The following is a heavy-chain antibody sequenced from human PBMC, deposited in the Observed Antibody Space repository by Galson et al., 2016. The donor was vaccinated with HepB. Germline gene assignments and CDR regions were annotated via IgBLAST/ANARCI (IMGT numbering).Heavy chain of an antibody. V-gene: IGHV3-30*18. CDR1: GFTFSNRG. D-gene: IGHD3-10*02. J-gene: IGHJ4*02. Sequence: SLRLSCAASGFTFSNRGVHWVRQAPGKGLEWVAADSMDGRRKFYSDSVRGRFTISRDNSNNMLFLQMDSLRPDDTAVYYCAKRHEFCPPVGCSVDYWGQGTLVSVSS. CDR2: DSMDGRRK. CDR3: AKRHEFCPPVGCSVDY.